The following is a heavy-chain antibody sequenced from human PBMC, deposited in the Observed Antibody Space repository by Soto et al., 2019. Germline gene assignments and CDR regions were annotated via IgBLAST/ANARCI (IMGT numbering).Heavy chain of an antibody. Sequence: QVQLQESGPGLVKPSQTLSLTCTVSGGSISSGGYYWSWIRQHPGKGLEWNGYIYYSGSTYYNPSLKIRVNISVDTSKNQFSLKLSSVTAADTAVYYCARDDAQYYDSSRTMDYGMDVWGQGTTVTVSS. D-gene: IGHD3-22*01. CDR3: ARDDAQYYDSSRTMDYGMDV. V-gene: IGHV4-31*03. CDR1: GGSISSGGYY. CDR2: IYYSGST. J-gene: IGHJ6*02.